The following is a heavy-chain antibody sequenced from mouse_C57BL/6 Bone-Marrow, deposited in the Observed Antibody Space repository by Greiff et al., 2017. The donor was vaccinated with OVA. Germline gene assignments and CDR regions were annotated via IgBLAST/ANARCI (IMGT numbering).Heavy chain of an antibody. CDR1: GFTFSDYY. V-gene: IGHV5-12*01. D-gene: IGHD2-2*01. CDR3: ARGDYGYVAWFAY. CDR2: ISNGGGST. Sequence: EVMLVESGGGLVQPGGSLKLSCAASGFTFSDYYMYWVRQTPEKRLEWVAYISNGGGSTYYPDTVKGRFTISRDNAKNTLYLQMSRLKSEDTAMYYCARGDYGYVAWFAYWGQGTLVTVSA. J-gene: IGHJ3*01.